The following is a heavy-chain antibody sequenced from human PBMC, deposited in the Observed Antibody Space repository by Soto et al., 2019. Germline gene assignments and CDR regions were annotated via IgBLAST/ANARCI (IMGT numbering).Heavy chain of an antibody. CDR3: ARGRASGSYYLLDY. Sequence: GDSVKVCCKASGKAFTSYDINLVRQATGHGLEWMGWINPNSGNIGYAQKFQGRVTMTRDTAIRTAYMEVSRLRSDDTAVYYCARGRASGSYYLLDYWGQGTLVTVSS. J-gene: IGHJ4*02. D-gene: IGHD3-10*01. CDR2: INPNSGNI. V-gene: IGHV1-8*01. CDR1: GKAFTSYD.